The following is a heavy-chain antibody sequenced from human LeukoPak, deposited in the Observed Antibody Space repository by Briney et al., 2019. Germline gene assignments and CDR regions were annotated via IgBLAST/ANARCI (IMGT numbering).Heavy chain of an antibody. CDR2: IIPILGIA. D-gene: IGHD6-13*01. CDR3: ARAPARRQQLVADNWFDP. Sequence: GASVKVSCKASGYTFTGYYMHWVRQAPGQGLEWMGRIIPILGIANYAQKFQGRVTITADNSTSTAYMELSSLRSEDTAVYYCARAPARRQQLVADNWFDPWGQGTLVTVSS. J-gene: IGHJ5*02. CDR1: GYTFTGYY. V-gene: IGHV1-69*04.